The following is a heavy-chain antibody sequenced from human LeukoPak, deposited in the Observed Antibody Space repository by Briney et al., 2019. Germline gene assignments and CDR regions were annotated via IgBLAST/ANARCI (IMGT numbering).Heavy chain of an antibody. J-gene: IGHJ6*03. V-gene: IGHV3-30*02. Sequence: GGSLRLSCAASGFTFSFYSMNWVRQAPGKGLEWVAFIRYDGSNKYYADSVKGRFTISRDNSKNTLYLQMNSLRAEDTAVYYCAKDPNVGLRYDFSPLYYMDVWGKGTTVTVSS. CDR3: AKDPNVGLRYDFSPLYYMDV. CDR2: IRYDGSNK. CDR1: GFTFSFYS. D-gene: IGHD3-3*01.